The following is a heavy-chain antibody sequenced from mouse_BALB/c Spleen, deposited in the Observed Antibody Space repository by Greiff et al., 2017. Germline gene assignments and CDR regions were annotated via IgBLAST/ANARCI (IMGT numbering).Heavy chain of an antibody. CDR2: IDPANGNT. Sequence: VQLKQSGAELVKPGASVKLSCTASGFNIKDTYMHWVKQRPEQGLEWIGRIDPANGNTKYDPKFQGKATITADTSSNTAYLQLSSLTSEDTAVYYCAMVYYYGRGAMDYWGQGTSVTVSS. J-gene: IGHJ4*01. D-gene: IGHD1-1*01. CDR3: AMVYYYGRGAMDY. CDR1: GFNIKDTY. V-gene: IGHV14-3*02.